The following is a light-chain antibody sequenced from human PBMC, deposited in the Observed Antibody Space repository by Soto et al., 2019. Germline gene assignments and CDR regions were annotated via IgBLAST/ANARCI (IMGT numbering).Light chain of an antibody. V-gene: IGKV3D-15*01. Sequence: EIVMTQSPATLSVSPGERATLSCRASQSVSSNLARYQQNPGQAPRLVIYGASTRATGIPARFSGSGSGTELTLTIISLQAEDFAVYDCEQHKNWPPVTFGPGNKVDIK. J-gene: IGKJ3*01. CDR3: EQHKNWPPVT. CDR1: QSVSSN. CDR2: GAS.